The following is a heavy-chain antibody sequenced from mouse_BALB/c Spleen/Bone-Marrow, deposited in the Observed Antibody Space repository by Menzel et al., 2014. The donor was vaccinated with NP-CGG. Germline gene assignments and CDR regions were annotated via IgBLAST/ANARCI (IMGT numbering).Heavy chain of an antibody. CDR2: ISSGGSYT. J-gene: IGHJ2*01. D-gene: IGHD3-1*01. Sequence: EVKLMESGGGLVKPGGSLKLSCAASGFTFSSYSMSWVRQSPEKRLEWVAEISSGGSYTYYPDTVTGRFTISRDNAKNTLYLKMSSLRSEDTAMYYCARDSSGYFDYWGQGTTLTVSS. CDR3: ARDSSGYFDY. CDR1: GFTFSSYS. V-gene: IGHV5-9-4*01.